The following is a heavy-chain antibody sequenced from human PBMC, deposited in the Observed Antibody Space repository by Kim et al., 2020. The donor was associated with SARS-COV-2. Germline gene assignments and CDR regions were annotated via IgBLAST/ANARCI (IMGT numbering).Heavy chain of an antibody. Sequence: SETLSLTCTVSGGSISSYYWSWIRQPPGKGLEWIGYIYYSGSTNYNPSLKSRVTISVDTSKNQFSLKLSSVTAADTAVYYCATGWDSSGYYSLDYWGQGTLVTVSS. CDR2: IYYSGST. V-gene: IGHV4-59*13. CDR1: GGSISSYY. J-gene: IGHJ4*02. D-gene: IGHD3-22*01. CDR3: ATGWDSSGYYSLDY.